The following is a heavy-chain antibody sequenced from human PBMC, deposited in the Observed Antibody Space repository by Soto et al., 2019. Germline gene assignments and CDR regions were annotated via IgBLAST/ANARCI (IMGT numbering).Heavy chain of an antibody. V-gene: IGHV4-59*12. CDR2: IYYSGST. Sequence: PSETLSLTCTVSGGSISSYYWSWIRQPPGKGLEWIGYIYYSGSTNYNPSLKSRVTISVDKSKNQFSLKLSSVTAADTAVYYCARGISGGRHFDYWGQGTLVTVSS. D-gene: IGHD2-15*01. J-gene: IGHJ4*02. CDR3: ARGISGGRHFDY. CDR1: GGSISSYY.